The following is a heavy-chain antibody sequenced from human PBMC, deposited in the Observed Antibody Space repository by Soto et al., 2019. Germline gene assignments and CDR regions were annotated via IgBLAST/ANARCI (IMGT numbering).Heavy chain of an antibody. CDR3: AKEVGIGALYPVDY. V-gene: IGHV3-23*01. J-gene: IGHJ4*02. D-gene: IGHD2-8*01. CDR1: GFTFSNYA. Sequence: EVQLLASGGGLVQSGGSLRLSCAASGFTFSNYAMSWVRQAPGKGLEWVSAISVSGGSTHYADSVKGRFTISRDNSKNTLSLQMSGLRAEDTAVYYCAKEVGIGALYPVDYWGEGTLVSVA. CDR2: ISVSGGST.